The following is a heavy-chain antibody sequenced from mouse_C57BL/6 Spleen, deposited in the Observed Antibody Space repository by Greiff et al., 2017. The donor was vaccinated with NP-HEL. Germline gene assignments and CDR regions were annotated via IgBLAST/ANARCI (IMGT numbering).Heavy chain of an antibody. D-gene: IGHD1-1*01. CDR2: IDPENGDT. CDR3: TSTVVAT. CDR1: GFNITDDY. V-gene: IGHV14-4*01. J-gene: IGHJ2*01. Sequence: EVQLQQSGAELVRPGASVKLSCTASGFNITDDYMHWVKQRPEQGLEWIGWIDPENGDTEYATKFKGKATITADTSSNTAYLQLSSLTSEDTAVYYFTSTVVATWGQGTTLTVSS.